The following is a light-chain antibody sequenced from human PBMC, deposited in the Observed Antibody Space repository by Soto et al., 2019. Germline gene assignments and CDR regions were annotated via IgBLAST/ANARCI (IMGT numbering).Light chain of an antibody. Sequence: EIVLTQSPGTLSLSPGERATLSCRASQSVSSSYLAWYQQKPGQAPRLLIYGASSRATGIPDRFSGSGSGRDFTLTISRLEPEDFAVYYCQQYRSSPPWTFGQGTKVDIK. CDR1: QSVSSSY. J-gene: IGKJ1*01. V-gene: IGKV3-20*01. CDR3: QQYRSSPPWT. CDR2: GAS.